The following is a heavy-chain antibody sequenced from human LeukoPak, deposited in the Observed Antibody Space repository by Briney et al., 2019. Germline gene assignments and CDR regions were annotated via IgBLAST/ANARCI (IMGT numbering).Heavy chain of an antibody. CDR3: ARDRDYGDYTFDY. D-gene: IGHD4-17*01. V-gene: IGHV1-2*02. CDR2: INPNSGGT. Sequence: ASVKVSCKASGYTFTGYYMHWVRQAPGQGLEWMGWINPNSGGTNYAQKFQGRVTMTRDTSISTAYMELSRLRPDDTAVYYCARDRDYGDYTFDYWGQGTLVTVSS. CDR1: GYTFTGYY. J-gene: IGHJ4*02.